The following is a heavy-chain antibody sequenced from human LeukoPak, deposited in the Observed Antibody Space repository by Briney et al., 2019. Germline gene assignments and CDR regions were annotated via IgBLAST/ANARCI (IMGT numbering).Heavy chain of an antibody. J-gene: IGHJ4*02. D-gene: IGHD6-13*01. CDR1: GFTFSSNG. V-gene: IGHV3-23*01. Sequence: PGGSLRLSCAASGFTFSSNGMSWVRKAPGKGLEWVSSISGSGDKTYYADSVKGRFTISRDNSKSTMYLQMNSLRAEDTAVYYCAKSIAAAGTGCWGQGTLVTVSS. CDR2: ISGSGDKT. CDR3: AKSIAAAGTGC.